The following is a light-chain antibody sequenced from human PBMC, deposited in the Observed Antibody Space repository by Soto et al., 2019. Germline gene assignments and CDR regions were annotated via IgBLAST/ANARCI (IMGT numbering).Light chain of an antibody. V-gene: IGLV2-8*01. CDR3: SSYTSDSTLV. J-gene: IGLJ3*02. CDR2: EVS. Sequence: QSALTQPPSASGSPGQSVTIACTGTSSDVGGYNYVSWYQEHPGKAPKVIIYEVSKRPSGVPDRFSGYKSGNTASLTVSGLQAEDEADYYCSSYTSDSTLVFGGGTKVTVL. CDR1: SSDVGGYNY.